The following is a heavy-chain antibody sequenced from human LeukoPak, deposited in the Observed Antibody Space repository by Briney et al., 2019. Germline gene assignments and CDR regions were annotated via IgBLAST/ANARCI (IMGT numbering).Heavy chain of an antibody. CDR3: ARARGYGSGNFDY. Sequence: GGSLRLSCAASGFTFSNYVMSWVRQAPGKGLEWVSAISGGGGSTYYADSVKGRFTISRDNAKNTLYLQMNSLRAEDTAVYYCARARGYGSGNFDYWGQGTLVTVSS. D-gene: IGHD3-10*01. CDR1: GFTFSNYV. V-gene: IGHV3-23*01. J-gene: IGHJ4*02. CDR2: ISGGGGST.